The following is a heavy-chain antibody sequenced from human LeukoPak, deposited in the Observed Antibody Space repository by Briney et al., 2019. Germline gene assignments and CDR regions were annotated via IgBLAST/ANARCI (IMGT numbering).Heavy chain of an antibody. J-gene: IGHJ5*02. V-gene: IGHV1-69*04. Sequence: ASVKVSCKASGGTFSSYAISWVRQAPGQGLEWMGRIIPILGIANYAQKFQGRVTITADKSTSTAYMELSSLRSEDTAVYYCASVLSGIAVAGSFDPWDQGTLVTVSS. D-gene: IGHD6-19*01. CDR1: GGTFSSYA. CDR3: ASVLSGIAVAGSFDP. CDR2: IIPILGIA.